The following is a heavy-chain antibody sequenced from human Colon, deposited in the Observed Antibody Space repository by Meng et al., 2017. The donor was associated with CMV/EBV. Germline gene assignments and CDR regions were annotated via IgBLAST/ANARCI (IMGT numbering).Heavy chain of an antibody. CDR2: IKQDGSEK. CDR1: GFTFSSYW. V-gene: IGHV3-7*01. D-gene: IGHD6-6*01. Sequence: GESLKISCAASGFTFSSYWMSWVRQAPGKGLEWVANIKQDGSEKYYVDSVKGRFTISRDNAKNSVYLQMNSLRAEDTAVYYCVRGLRGSSSYWGQGAPVTVSS. CDR3: VRGLRGSSSY. J-gene: IGHJ4*02.